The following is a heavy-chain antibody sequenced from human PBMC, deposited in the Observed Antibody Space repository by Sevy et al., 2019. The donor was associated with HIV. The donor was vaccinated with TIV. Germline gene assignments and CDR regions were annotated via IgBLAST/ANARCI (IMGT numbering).Heavy chain of an antibody. CDR2: IYYSGST. J-gene: IGHJ5*02. V-gene: IGHV4-39*01. CDR1: GGSISSSSYY. CDR3: ARHTHTTAAGTPSWFDP. Sequence: SETLSLTCTVSGGSISSSSYYWGWIRQPPGKGLECIGSIYYSGSTYYNPSLKSRVTISVDTSKNQFSLRLSSVTAADTAVYYCARHTHTTAAGTPSWFDPWDQGTLVTVSS. D-gene: IGHD6-13*01.